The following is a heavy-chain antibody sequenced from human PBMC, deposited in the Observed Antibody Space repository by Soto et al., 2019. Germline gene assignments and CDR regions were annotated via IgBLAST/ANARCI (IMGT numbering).Heavy chain of an antibody. J-gene: IGHJ6*02. Sequence: QVQLVQSGAEVKKPGASVKVSCKASGYTFTSYAMHWVRQAPGQRLEWMGWINAGNGNTKYSQKFEGRVTITRDTSASTAYMELSSLRSEDTAVYYCASSCYYKGYYYYGMDVWGQGTTVTVSS. V-gene: IGHV1-3*01. D-gene: IGHD3-22*01. CDR3: ASSCYYKGYYYYGMDV. CDR1: GYTFTSYA. CDR2: INAGNGNT.